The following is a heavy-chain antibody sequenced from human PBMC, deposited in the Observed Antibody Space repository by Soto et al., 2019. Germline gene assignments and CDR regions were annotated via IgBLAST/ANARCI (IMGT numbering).Heavy chain of an antibody. J-gene: IGHJ6*03. CDR3: ARGDDRYYDILTGYPYYYMDV. CDR2: IYYSGST. D-gene: IGHD3-9*01. Sequence: SETLSLTCTVSGGSISSGGYYWSWIRQHPGKGLEWIGYIYYSGSTYYNPSLKSRVTISVDTSKNQFSLKLSSVTAADTAVYYCARGDDRYYDILTGYPYYYMDVWGKGTTVTVSS. V-gene: IGHV4-31*03. CDR1: GGSISSGGYY.